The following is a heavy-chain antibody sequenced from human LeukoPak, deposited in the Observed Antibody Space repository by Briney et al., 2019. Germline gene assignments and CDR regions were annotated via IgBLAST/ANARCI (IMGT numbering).Heavy chain of an antibody. V-gene: IGHV1-2*02. D-gene: IGHD5-12*01. CDR3: ARDPGRYSGYDVGGYYFDP. Sequence: ASVKVSCKASGYTFTAYYIHWVRQAPGQGLEWMGWINPNSGGTNYAQKFQGRVTMTRDTSISTAYMELSRLRSDDTAVFYCARDPGRYSGYDVGGYYFDPWGQGTLVTVSS. J-gene: IGHJ4*02. CDR1: GYTFTAYY. CDR2: INPNSGGT.